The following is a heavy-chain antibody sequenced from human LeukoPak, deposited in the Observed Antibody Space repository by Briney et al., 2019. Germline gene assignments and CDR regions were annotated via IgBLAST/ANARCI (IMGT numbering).Heavy chain of an antibody. V-gene: IGHV4-4*07. Sequence: SETLSLTCTLSGDAMRSYYWNWIRQPAGGGLEWIGRIGSSGNTNYNPSLGSRVTVSVYLSQNQFSLKLYSVAAADTAVYYCTGGEFDCDSWGQGILVTVSS. D-gene: IGHD2/OR15-2a*01. J-gene: IGHJ4*02. CDR2: IGSSGNT. CDR1: GDAMRSYY. CDR3: TGGEFDCDS.